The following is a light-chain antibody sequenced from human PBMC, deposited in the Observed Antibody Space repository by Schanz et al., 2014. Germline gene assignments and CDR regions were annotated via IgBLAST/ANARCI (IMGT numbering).Light chain of an antibody. CDR2: DAS. J-gene: IGKJ5*01. CDR3: QQRKKWPIT. CDR1: QSVGRY. V-gene: IGKV3-11*01. Sequence: EIVLTQSPATLSLSPGEGATLSCRASQSVGRYLAWYQQKPGQAPRLLIYDASNRATGIPARFSGSGSGTDFTLTISSLEAEDVAVYYCQQRKKWPITFGQGTRLEIK.